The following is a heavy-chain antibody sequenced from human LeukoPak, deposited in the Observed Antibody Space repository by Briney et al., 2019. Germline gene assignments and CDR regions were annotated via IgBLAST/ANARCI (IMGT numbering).Heavy chain of an antibody. CDR3: ASLGYSYPRDY. V-gene: IGHV3-48*03. D-gene: IGHD5-18*01. CDR2: ISSSGSTI. Sequence: GGSLRLSCAASGFTFSSYEMNWVRQAPGKGLEWVSYISSSGSTIYYADSVKGRFTISRDNAKNSLYLQMNSLRAEDTAVYYCASLGYSYPRDYWGQGTLVTVSS. J-gene: IGHJ4*02. CDR1: GFTFSSYE.